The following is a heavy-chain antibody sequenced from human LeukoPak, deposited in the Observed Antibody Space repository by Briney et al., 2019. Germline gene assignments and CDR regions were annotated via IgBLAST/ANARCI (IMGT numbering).Heavy chain of an antibody. Sequence: SETLSLTCTVSGGSISSYYWSGIRQPAGKGLEWIGRIYTSGSTNYNPSLKSRVTMSVDTSKNQFSLKLSSVTAADTAVYYCAREGSGYYGSGSYYTYDYWGQGTLVTVSS. CDR2: IYTSGST. CDR1: GGSISSYY. D-gene: IGHD3-10*01. CDR3: AREGSGYYGSGSYYTYDY. J-gene: IGHJ4*02. V-gene: IGHV4-4*07.